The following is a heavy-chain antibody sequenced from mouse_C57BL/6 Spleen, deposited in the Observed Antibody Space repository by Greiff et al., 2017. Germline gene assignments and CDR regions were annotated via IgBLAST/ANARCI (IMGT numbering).Heavy chain of an antibody. D-gene: IGHD2-2*01. V-gene: IGHV10-1*01. CDR3: VRHGGDYGYPYAMDY. CDR1: GFSFNTYA. CDR2: IRSKSNNYAT. Sequence: DVMLVESGGGLVQPKGSLKLSCAASGFSFNTYAMNWVRQAPGKGLEWVARIRSKSNNYATYYADSVKDRFTISRDDSESMLYLQMNNLKTEDTAMYYCVRHGGDYGYPYAMDYWGQGTSVTVSS. J-gene: IGHJ4*01.